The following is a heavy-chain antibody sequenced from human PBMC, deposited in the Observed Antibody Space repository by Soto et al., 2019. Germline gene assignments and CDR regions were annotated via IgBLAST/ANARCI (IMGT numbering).Heavy chain of an antibody. V-gene: IGHV4-59*01. CDR2: IYYSGST. CDR1: GGSISSYY. D-gene: IGHD3-10*01. Sequence: SETLSLTCTVSGGSISSYYWSWIRQPPGKGLEWIGYIYYSGSTNYNPSLKSRVTISVDTSKNQFSLKLSSVTAADTAVYYCARDKGTMVRGVIKSSYYYGMDVGGQGTTVTVSS. CDR3: ARDKGTMVRGVIKSSYYYGMDV. J-gene: IGHJ6*02.